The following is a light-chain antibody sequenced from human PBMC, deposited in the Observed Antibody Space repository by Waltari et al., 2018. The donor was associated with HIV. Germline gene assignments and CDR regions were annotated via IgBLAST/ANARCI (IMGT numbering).Light chain of an antibody. Sequence: EIVMTQSPAYLSVSPGERATLSCRASQNVIRNLAWYQQKPGQVSRLLIYGASTRASGIPARFSGSGSGTEFTLTISSLQSEDFAVYFCQQYNDWPLTFGGGTKVEI. J-gene: IGKJ4*01. CDR2: GAS. V-gene: IGKV3-15*01. CDR1: QNVIRN. CDR3: QQYNDWPLT.